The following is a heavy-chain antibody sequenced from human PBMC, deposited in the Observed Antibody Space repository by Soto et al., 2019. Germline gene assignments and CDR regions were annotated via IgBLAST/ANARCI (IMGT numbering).Heavy chain of an antibody. CDR1: GGSISSYY. CDR3: ARHKGIAVAGNLDY. V-gene: IGHV4-59*08. D-gene: IGHD6-19*01. Sequence: SETLSLTCTVSGGSISSYYWSWIRQPPGKGLEWIGYIYYSGSTNYNPSLKSRVTISVDTSKNQFSLKLSSVTAADTAVYYCARHKGIAVAGNLDYWGQGTLVTVSS. CDR2: IYYSGST. J-gene: IGHJ4*02.